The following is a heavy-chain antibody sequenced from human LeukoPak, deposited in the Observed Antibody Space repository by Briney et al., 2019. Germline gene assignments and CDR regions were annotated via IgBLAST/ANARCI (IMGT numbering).Heavy chain of an antibody. CDR1: GGSISSSSYY. D-gene: IGHD3-3*01. CDR3: ARHYDYYFDY. Sequence: SETLSLTCTVSGGSISSSSYYWGWIRQPPGKGLEWIGSIYYSGSTYYNPSLKSRVTISVDTSKNQFSLKLSPVTAADTAVYYCARHYDYYFDYWGQGALVTVSS. V-gene: IGHV4-39*01. CDR2: IYYSGST. J-gene: IGHJ4*02.